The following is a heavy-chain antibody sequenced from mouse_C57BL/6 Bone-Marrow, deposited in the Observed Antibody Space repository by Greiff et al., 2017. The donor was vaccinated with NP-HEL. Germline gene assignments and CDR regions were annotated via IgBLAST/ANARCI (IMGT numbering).Heavy chain of an antibody. CDR3: TRRGFMVREIFAY. CDR1: GYTFTSYW. Sequence: VQLQQSGTVLARPGASVKMSCKTSGYTFTSYWMHWVKQRPGQGLEWIGAIYPGNSDTSYNQKFKGKAKLTAVTSASTAYMELSSLTNEDSAVYYCTRRGFMVREIFAYWGQGTLVTVSA. J-gene: IGHJ3*01. D-gene: IGHD2-2*01. CDR2: IYPGNSDT. V-gene: IGHV1-5*01.